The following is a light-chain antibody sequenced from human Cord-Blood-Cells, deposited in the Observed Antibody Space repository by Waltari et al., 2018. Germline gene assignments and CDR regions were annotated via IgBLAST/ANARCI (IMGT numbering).Light chain of an antibody. CDR2: AAS. CDR3: QQYYSYPPT. CDR1: QGISSY. V-gene: IGKV1-8*01. J-gene: IGKJ4*01. Sequence: AIRMTQSPSSFSASTGDRVTITCRASQGISSYLAWYQQKPGKDPKLLIYAASTLQSGVPSRFSGSGSGTDFTLTISCLQSEDFATYYWQQYYSYPPTFGGGTKVEIK.